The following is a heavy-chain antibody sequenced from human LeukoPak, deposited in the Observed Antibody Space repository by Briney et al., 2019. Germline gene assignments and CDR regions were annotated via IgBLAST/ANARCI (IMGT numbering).Heavy chain of an antibody. V-gene: IGHV3-53*01. CDR3: ARDLIVAAAAPWKDY. CDR1: GFTVSSNY. J-gene: IGHJ4*02. Sequence: GGSLRLSCAAPGFTVSSNYMSWVRQAPGKGLEWVSVIYSGGSTYYADSVKGRFTISRDNAKNSLYLQMNSLRAEDTAVYYCARDLIVAAAAPWKDYWGQGTLVTVSS. CDR2: IYSGGST. D-gene: IGHD6-13*01.